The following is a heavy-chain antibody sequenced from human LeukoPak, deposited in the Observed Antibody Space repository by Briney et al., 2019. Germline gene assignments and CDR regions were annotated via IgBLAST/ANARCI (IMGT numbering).Heavy chain of an antibody. J-gene: IGHJ3*02. D-gene: IGHD3-22*01. CDR2: LNPSSGGT. V-gene: IGHV1-2*02. CDR1: GYTFTGYY. CDR3: ARTYYYDSSGPRGGAFDI. Sequence: GASVKVSCKASGYTFTGYYMHWVRQAPGQGLEWMGWLNPSSGGTNYAQKFQGRVTMTRDTSISTAYMELSRLRSDDTAVYYCARTYYYDSSGPRGGAFDIWGQGTMVTVSS.